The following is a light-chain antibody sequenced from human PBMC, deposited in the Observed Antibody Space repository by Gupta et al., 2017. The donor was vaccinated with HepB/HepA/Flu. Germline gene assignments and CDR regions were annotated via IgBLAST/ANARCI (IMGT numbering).Light chain of an antibody. Sequence: EIVLTQSPATLSLSPGERATLSCRASQSISSYLAWYQQKPGQAPRLLIYDASNRATGIPARFSGSGSGRDFTLTISILDPEDFTVYYCQQRSNWPRTFGQGTKVEIK. CDR3: QQRSNWPRT. J-gene: IGKJ1*01. CDR2: DAS. CDR1: QSISSY. V-gene: IGKV3-11*02.